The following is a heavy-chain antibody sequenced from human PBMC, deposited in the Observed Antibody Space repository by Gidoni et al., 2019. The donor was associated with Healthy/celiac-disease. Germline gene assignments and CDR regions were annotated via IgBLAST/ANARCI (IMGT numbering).Heavy chain of an antibody. Sequence: QAQLVQSGAEVKKPGASVKVSCKASESTFTGHYMHWVRQAPGQGLEWMGWINPNSGGTNYAQKVQGRVTMTRDTSISTAYMGLSRLRSDDTAVYYCARGRDKDAFGGVTPFDYWGQGTLVTVSS. CDR3: ARGRDKDAFGGVTPFDY. V-gene: IGHV1-2*02. CDR2: INPNSGGT. J-gene: IGHJ4*02. D-gene: IGHD3-16*01. CDR1: ESTFTGHY.